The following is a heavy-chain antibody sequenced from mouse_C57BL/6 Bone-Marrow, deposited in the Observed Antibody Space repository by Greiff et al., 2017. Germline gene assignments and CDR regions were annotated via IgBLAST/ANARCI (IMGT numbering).Heavy chain of an antibody. CDR1: GYAFTSYG. Sequence: VQLQQSGAELVKPGASVKLSCKASGYAFTSYGMNWVKQRPGQGLEWIGQIYPGDGGTTYNEKFKGKATLTADKSSSTAYMELSSLTSEDSAVYFCARSPSYGYWYFDVWGTGTTVTVSS. J-gene: IGHJ1*03. D-gene: IGHD2-12*01. CDR3: ARSPSYGYWYFDV. CDR2: IYPGDGGT. V-gene: IGHV1-80*01.